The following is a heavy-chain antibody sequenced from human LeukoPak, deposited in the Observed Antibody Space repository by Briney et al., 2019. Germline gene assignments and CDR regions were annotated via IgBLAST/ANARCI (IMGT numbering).Heavy chain of an antibody. CDR1: GFTFSNYG. J-gene: IGHJ3*02. CDR3: ARSRIASSGYDAFDI. CDR2: ICYDGSNK. Sequence: GGSLRLSCAASGFTFSNYGAHWVRQAPDKGLEWVALICYDGSNKYYTDSVKGRFTISRDNSKSTLYLQMNSLRAEDTAVYYCARSRIASSGYDAFDIWGQGTMVTVSS. V-gene: IGHV3-33*01. D-gene: IGHD6-13*01.